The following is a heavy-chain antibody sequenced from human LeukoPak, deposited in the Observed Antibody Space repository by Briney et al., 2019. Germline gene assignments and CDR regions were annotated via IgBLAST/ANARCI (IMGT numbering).Heavy chain of an antibody. J-gene: IGHJ4*02. V-gene: IGHV3-15*01. CDR1: GFTFSNAW. CDR2: IKSKTDGGTT. CDR3: RSGGSARGIDY. D-gene: IGHD2-15*01. Sequence: PGGSLRLSCAASGFTFSNAWMSWVRQAPGKGLEWVGRIKSKTDGGTTDYAAPVKGRFTISRDDSKNTLYLQMNSLKTEDTAVYYCRSGGSARGIDYWGQGTLVTVSS.